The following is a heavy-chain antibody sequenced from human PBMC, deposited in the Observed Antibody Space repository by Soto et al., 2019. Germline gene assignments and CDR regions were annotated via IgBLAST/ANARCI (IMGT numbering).Heavy chain of an antibody. CDR2: IKSDGSST. CDR1: GFTFSSYW. J-gene: IGHJ5*02. Sequence: EVQLVESGGGLVQPGGSLRLSCAASGFTFSSYWMHWVRQAPGKGLVWVSRIKSDGSSTSYADSVKGRFTISRDNAKNPRYLQMDGVTAEDTAVYYCARGWLWDTGITFVDPWGEGTLVAVAT. D-gene: IGHD5-18*01. V-gene: IGHV3-74*02. CDR3: ARGWLWDTGITFVDP.